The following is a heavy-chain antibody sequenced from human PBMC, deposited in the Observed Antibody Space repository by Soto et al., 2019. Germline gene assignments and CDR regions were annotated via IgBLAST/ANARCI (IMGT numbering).Heavy chain of an antibody. CDR1: GFTFSSYS. CDR2: ISSSSSYI. V-gene: IGHV3-21*01. Sequence: GGSLRLYCAASGFTFSSYSMNWVRQAPGKGLEWVSSISSSSSYIYYADSVKGRFTISRDNAKNSLYLQMNSLRAEDTAVYYCARDRKAARDAFDIWGQGTMVTVSS. J-gene: IGHJ3*02. CDR3: ARDRKAARDAFDI. D-gene: IGHD6-6*01.